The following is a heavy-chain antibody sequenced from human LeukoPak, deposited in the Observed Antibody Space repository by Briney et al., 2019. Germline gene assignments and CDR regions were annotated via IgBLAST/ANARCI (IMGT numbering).Heavy chain of an antibody. Sequence: GSSVKASCKASGGTFSSYAISWVRQAPGQGLEWMGGIIPIFGTANYAQKFQGRVTMTEDTSTDTAYMELSSLRSEDTAVYYCATRWLRFIGMDVWDQGTTVTVSS. CDR2: IIPIFGTA. CDR3: ATRWLRFIGMDV. J-gene: IGHJ6*02. D-gene: IGHD5-12*01. V-gene: IGHV1-69*06. CDR1: GGTFSSYA.